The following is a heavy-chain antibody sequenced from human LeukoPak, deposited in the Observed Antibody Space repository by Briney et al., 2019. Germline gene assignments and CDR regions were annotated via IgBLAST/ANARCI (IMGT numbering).Heavy chain of an antibody. D-gene: IGHD5-12*01. Sequence: SETLSLTCTVSGGSVSSGSYYWSWIRQPPGKGLEWIGYIYYSGSTNYNPSLKSRVTISVDTSKNQFSLKLSSVTAADTAVYYCVRVRGYSGYDSPFDYWGQGTLVTVSS. J-gene: IGHJ4*02. CDR3: VRVRGYSGYDSPFDY. CDR1: GGSVSSGSYY. CDR2: IYYSGST. V-gene: IGHV4-61*01.